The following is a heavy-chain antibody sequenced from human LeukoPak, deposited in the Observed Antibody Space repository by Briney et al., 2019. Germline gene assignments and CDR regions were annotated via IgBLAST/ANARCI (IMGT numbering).Heavy chain of an antibody. CDR2: IKRDGSQK. V-gene: IGHV3-7*01. Sequence: PGGSLRLSCAAPGFIFSSNWMGWVRQAPGKGLEWVAHIKRDGSQKYYLDSVKGRFTISRDNAKNSLYLQMNSLRAEDTAVYYCARLGLEVGGPNWFDPWGQGTLVTVSS. CDR1: GFIFSSNW. D-gene: IGHD1-1*01. J-gene: IGHJ5*02. CDR3: ARLGLEVGGPNWFDP.